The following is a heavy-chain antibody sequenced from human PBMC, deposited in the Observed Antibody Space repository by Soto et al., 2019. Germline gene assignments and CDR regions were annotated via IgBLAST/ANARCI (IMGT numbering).Heavy chain of an antibody. J-gene: IGHJ4*02. Sequence: GGSLRLSCAASGFTFSSYWMSWVRQAPGKGLEWVANIKQDGSEKYYVDSVKGRFTISRDNAKNSLYLQMNSLRAEDTAVYYCARVRCSGGSCYWDYWGQGTLVTVSS. V-gene: IGHV3-7*01. D-gene: IGHD2-15*01. CDR1: GFTFSSYW. CDR3: ARVRCSGGSCYWDY. CDR2: IKQDGSEK.